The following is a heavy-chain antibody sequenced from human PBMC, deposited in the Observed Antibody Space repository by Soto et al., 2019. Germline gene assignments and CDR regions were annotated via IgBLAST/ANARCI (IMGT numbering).Heavy chain of an antibody. V-gene: IGHV1-69*01. CDR3: ARVGLLRGSYLMGWFDP. D-gene: IGHD1-26*01. CDR2: IIPIFGTA. CDR1: GGSFNRHT. Sequence: QVQLVQSGAEVRKPGSSVRVSCKASGGSFNRHTISWVRQAPGQGLEWMGGIIPIFGTANHAQKFQGRVTIIADESTSTVYMELRSLRSDDTAVYYCARVGLLRGSYLMGWFDPWGQGTLVTVSS. J-gene: IGHJ5*02.